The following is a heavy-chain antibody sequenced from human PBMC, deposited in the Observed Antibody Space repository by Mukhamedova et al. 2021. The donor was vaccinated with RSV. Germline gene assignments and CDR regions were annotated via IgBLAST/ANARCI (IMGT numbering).Heavy chain of an antibody. D-gene: IGHD6-13*01. Sequence: GYIYYSGSTNYNPSLKSRVTISVDTSKNQFSLKLSSVTAADTAVYYCARGSSSWYNWFDPWGQGTLVTVSS. CDR3: ARGSSSWYNWFDP. V-gene: IGHV4-59*09. CDR2: IYYSGST. J-gene: IGHJ5*02.